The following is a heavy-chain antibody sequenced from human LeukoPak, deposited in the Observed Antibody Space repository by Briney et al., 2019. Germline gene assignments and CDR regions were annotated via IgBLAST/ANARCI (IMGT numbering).Heavy chain of an antibody. D-gene: IGHD7-27*01. J-gene: IGHJ4*02. CDR3: ARDPNWGSGY. V-gene: IGHV3-23*01. CDR2: IGTSGGDI. CDR1: GFTFSSYD. Sequence: PGGSLRLSCAASGFTFSSYDMIWVRQAPGKGLEWVSIIGTSGGDIHYADSVKGRFSISRDNSKNTLSLQMNSLRVDDTAVYYCARDPNWGSGYWGQGTLVSVSS.